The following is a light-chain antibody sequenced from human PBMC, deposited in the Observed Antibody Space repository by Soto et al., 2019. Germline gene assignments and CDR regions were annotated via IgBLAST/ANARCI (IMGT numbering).Light chain of an antibody. CDR2: WAS. J-gene: IGKJ2*01. CDR1: QSVLYNSNNKNY. CDR3: QQSFSTPYT. V-gene: IGKV4-1*01. Sequence: DIVMTQSPDSLAVSLGERATINCKSSQSVLYNSNNKNYLTWYQQKPGQPPKLLIYWASTRESGVPDRFSGSGSGTHFTLTISSLQAEDVAVYYCQQSFSTPYTFGQGTKLEIK.